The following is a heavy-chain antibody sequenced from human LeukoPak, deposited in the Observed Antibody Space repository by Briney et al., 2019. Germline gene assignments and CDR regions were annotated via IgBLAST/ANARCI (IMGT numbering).Heavy chain of an antibody. CDR3: ARDARYSSGWYYFDY. J-gene: IGHJ4*02. D-gene: IGHD6-19*01. V-gene: IGHV1-2*02. Sequence: GASAKVSCKASGYTFTGYYMHWVRQAPGQGLEWMGWINPNSGGTNYAQKFQGRVTMTRDTSISTAYMELSRLRSDDTAVYYCARDARYSSGWYYFDYWGQGTLVTVSS. CDR2: INPNSGGT. CDR1: GYTFTGYY.